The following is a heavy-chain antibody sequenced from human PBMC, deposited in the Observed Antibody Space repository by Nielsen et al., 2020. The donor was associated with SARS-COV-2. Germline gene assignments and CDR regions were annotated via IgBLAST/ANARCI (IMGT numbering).Heavy chain of an antibody. CDR3: ARPASGTYQNPDS. J-gene: IGHJ4*02. CDR2: IDLRDSYT. V-gene: IGHV5-10-1*01. Sequence: GESLKISCKGSGYSFTSNWITWVRQVPGKGLEWVGRIDLRDSYTNYSPSFQGHVTISVDRAISTAFLQWSSLRASDSAMYYCARPASGTYQNPDSWGQGTLVTVTS. D-gene: IGHD1-26*01. CDR1: GYSFTSNW.